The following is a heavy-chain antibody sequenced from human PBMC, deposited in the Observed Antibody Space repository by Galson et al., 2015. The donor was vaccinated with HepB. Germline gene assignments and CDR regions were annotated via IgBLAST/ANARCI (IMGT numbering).Heavy chain of an antibody. J-gene: IGHJ4*02. V-gene: IGHV4-30-2*01. CDR1: GGSVSSGGYL. Sequence: TLSLTCTVSGGSVSSGGYLWAWIRQPPGTGLEWIGYISQSGTTSYNTSLKSRLTISLDRSKNQFFLNLNSVTAADTAVYCCVRSHGLFWGQGTLVTVSS. D-gene: IGHD4-17*01. CDR3: VRSHGLF. CDR2: ISQSGTT.